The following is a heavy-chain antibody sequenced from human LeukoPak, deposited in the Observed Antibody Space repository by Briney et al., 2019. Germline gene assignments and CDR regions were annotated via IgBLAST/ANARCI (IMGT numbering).Heavy chain of an antibody. Sequence: KPGGSLRLSCAASGFTFSSYSMNWVRQAPGKGLEWVSSISSSSSYIYYADSVKGRFTISRDNAKNSLYLQMNSLRAEDTAVYYCARDARRVQAVCYYMDVWGKGTTVTVSS. CDR3: ARDARRVQAVCYYMDV. CDR2: ISSSSSYI. V-gene: IGHV3-21*01. J-gene: IGHJ6*03. CDR1: GFTFSSYS. D-gene: IGHD2-8*02.